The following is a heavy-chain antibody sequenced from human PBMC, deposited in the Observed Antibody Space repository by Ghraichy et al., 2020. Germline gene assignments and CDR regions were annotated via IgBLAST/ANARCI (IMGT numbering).Heavy chain of an antibody. CDR1: GFTFSSYA. V-gene: IGHV3-30*18. Sequence: GESLNISCAASGFTFSSYAMHWVRQAPGKGLEWVAAISYDGSNKYYADFVKGRFTISRDNSNNTLYLQMNSLRAEDTAVYYCAKGFYYSSGSYDYWGQGTLVTVSS. CDR3: AKGFYYSSGSYDY. J-gene: IGHJ4*02. D-gene: IGHD3-10*01. CDR2: ISYDGSNK.